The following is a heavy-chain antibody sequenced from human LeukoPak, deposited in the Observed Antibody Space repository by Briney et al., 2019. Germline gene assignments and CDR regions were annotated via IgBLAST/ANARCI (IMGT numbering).Heavy chain of an antibody. D-gene: IGHD6-13*01. CDR2: ISSSSSYI. J-gene: IGHJ4*02. Sequence: PGGSLRLSCAASGFTFSSYSMNWVRQAPGKGLEWVSSISSSSSYIYYADSVKGRFTISRDNAKNSLYLQMNSLRAEDTAVYYCARSSSWAPYFDYWGQGTLVTVSS. CDR3: ARSSSWAPYFDY. CDR1: GFTFSSYS. V-gene: IGHV3-21*04.